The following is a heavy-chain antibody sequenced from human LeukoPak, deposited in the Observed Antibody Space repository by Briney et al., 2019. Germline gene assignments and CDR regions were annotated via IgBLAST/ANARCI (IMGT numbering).Heavy chain of an antibody. J-gene: IGHJ5*02. CDR3: ARVLGYWFDP. CDR1: GYTFSTYY. V-gene: IGHV1-46*01. D-gene: IGHD6-13*01. Sequence: ASVKVSCKASGYTFSTYYVHWVRQAPGQGLEWMGMIIPSDGFTSYAQKFQGRVTMTRDMSTSTVYMELSSLRSDDTAVYYCARVLGYWFDPWGQGTLVTVSS. CDR2: IIPSDGFT.